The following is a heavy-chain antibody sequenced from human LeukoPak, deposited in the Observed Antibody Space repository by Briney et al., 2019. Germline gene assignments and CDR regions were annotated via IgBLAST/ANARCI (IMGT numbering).Heavy chain of an antibody. J-gene: IGHJ4*02. CDR3: AKGPMVRGVIDY. V-gene: IGHV3-NL1*01. CDR2: IYSGGNT. D-gene: IGHD3-10*01. CDR1: GFTFSSYG. Sequence: TGGSLRLSCAASGFTFSSYGMHWVRQAPGKGLEWVSVIYSGGNTYYADSVKGRFTISRDNSKNTLYLQMNSLRAEDTAVYYCAKGPMVRGVIDYWGQGTLVTVSS.